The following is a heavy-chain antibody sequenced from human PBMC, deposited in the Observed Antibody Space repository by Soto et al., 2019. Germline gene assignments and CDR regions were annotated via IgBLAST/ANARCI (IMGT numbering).Heavy chain of an antibody. J-gene: IGHJ6*02. V-gene: IGHV3-30*18. CDR3: AKWGYSSSTHYYYYGMDV. Sequence: AGSLRLSCAASGFTFSSYGMHWVRQAPGKGLEWVAVISYDGSNKYYADSVKGRFTISRDNSKNTLYLQMNSLRAEDTAVYYCAKWGYSSSTHYYYYGMDVWGQGTTVTVSS. CDR2: ISYDGSNK. CDR1: GFTFSSYG. D-gene: IGHD6-6*01.